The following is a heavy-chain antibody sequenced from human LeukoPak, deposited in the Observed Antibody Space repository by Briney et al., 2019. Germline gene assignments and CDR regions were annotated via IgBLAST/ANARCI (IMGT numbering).Heavy chain of an antibody. V-gene: IGHV4-4*09. CDR1: GGPISSYY. Sequence: SETLSLTCTASGGPISSYYWSWIRQPPGKGLEWIGYIYTSGSTNYNPSLKSRVTISVDTSKNQFSLKLSSVTAADTAVYYCARHRSTNYYVTWGQGTLVTVSS. J-gene: IGHJ5*02. CDR2: IYTSGST. D-gene: IGHD3-10*02. CDR3: ARHRSTNYYVT.